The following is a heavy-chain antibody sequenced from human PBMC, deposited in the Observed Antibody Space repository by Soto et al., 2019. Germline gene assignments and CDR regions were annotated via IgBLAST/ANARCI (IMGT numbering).Heavy chain of an antibody. Sequence: QVQLVESGGGVVQPGRSLRLSCAASGFRFSSYGMHWVRQAPGKGLEWVAVISYDGSNKYYADSVKGRFTISRDNSKNTLYLQMNSLRAEDTAVYYCAKDRVVGAPYGMDVRGQGTTVTVSS. D-gene: IGHD1-26*01. V-gene: IGHV3-30*18. CDR2: ISYDGSNK. CDR1: GFRFSSYG. J-gene: IGHJ6*02. CDR3: AKDRVVGAPYGMDV.